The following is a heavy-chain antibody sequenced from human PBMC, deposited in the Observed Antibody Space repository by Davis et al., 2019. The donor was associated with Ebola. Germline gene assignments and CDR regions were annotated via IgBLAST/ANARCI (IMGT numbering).Heavy chain of an antibody. CDR3: ASAPNIGLRSPFDH. D-gene: IGHD2/OR15-2a*01. CDR2: INSDGSST. V-gene: IGHV3-74*01. CDR1: GFTFSNYW. Sequence: GESLKTSCAGSGFTFSNYWKQWVRQGPGKGLVWVSRINSDGSSTSYADSVKGRFTISRDNAKNTLYLQMNSLTAEDTAVYYCASAPNIGLRSPFDHWGQGTLVTVSS. J-gene: IGHJ4*02.